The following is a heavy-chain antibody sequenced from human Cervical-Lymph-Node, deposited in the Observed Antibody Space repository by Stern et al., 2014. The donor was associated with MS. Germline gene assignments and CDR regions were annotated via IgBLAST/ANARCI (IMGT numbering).Heavy chain of an antibody. CDR2: IHHSETT. CDR1: GDSISSDNW. V-gene: IGHV4-4*02. D-gene: IGHD5-12*01. Sequence: VQLQESGPGLVKPSGTLSLPCAVSGDSISSDNWWSWVRQPPGKGLEWLGEIHHSETTNYNPSLKSRLTFSIDKSKNNFPLRLNSGTAADTAMYYCARVSISGYDYFDPWGQGTLVTVSS. CDR3: ARVSISGYDYFDP. J-gene: IGHJ5*02.